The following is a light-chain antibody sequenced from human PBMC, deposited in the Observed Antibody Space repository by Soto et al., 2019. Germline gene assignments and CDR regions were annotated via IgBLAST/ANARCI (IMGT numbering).Light chain of an antibody. CDR2: NNN. CDR1: SSNIGSNT. J-gene: IGLJ2*01. Sequence: QSVLTQPPSASGTPGQRVTISGAGSSSNIGSNTVNWYQQFPGTTPKVLIYNNNQRPSGVPDRFSGSKSGTSASLAISGLQSEDEADYYCAALDDSLNGVVFGGGTKVTVL. V-gene: IGLV1-44*01. CDR3: AALDDSLNGVV.